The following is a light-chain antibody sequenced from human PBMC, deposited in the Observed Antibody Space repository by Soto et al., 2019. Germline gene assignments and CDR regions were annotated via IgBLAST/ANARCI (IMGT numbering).Light chain of an antibody. V-gene: IGLV2-23*02. Sequence: QAASVSGSPGQSITISCTGTSSDVGNYNLVSWYQQHPGKAPKLMIYEVSKRPSGVSNRFSGSRSGNTASLTISGLQAEDEADYHCCSYAGSSTHVFGGGTKVTVL. CDR1: SSDVGNYNL. CDR3: CSYAGSSTHV. J-gene: IGLJ2*01. CDR2: EVS.